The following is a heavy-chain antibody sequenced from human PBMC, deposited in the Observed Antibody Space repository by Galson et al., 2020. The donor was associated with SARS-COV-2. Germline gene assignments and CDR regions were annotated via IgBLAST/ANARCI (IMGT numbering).Heavy chain of an antibody. CDR3: AKDNGYSSYDY. D-gene: IGHD6-6*01. CDR2: VHYDGNNK. CDR1: GFSFSSYG. Sequence: GGSLRLSCAASGFSFSSYGMHWVRQAPGKGLEWVAFVHYDGNNKYYADSVRGRFTISRDNSKNTLSLQMNSLGAEDAAVYYCAKDNGYSSYDYWGQGTLVTVSS. J-gene: IGHJ4*02. V-gene: IGHV3-30*02.